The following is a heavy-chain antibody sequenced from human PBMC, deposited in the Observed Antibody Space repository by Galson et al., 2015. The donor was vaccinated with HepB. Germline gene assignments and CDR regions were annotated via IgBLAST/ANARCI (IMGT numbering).Heavy chain of an antibody. Sequence: SAKVSCKASGYTFTSYAMNWVRQAPGQGLEWKGWINTNTGNPTYAQGFTGRFVFSLDTSVSTAYLQISSLKAEDTAVYYCARDRKQQLVPFDYWGQGTLVTVSS. D-gene: IGHD6-13*01. V-gene: IGHV7-4-1*02. J-gene: IGHJ4*02. CDR1: GYTFTSYA. CDR2: INTNTGNP. CDR3: ARDRKQQLVPFDY.